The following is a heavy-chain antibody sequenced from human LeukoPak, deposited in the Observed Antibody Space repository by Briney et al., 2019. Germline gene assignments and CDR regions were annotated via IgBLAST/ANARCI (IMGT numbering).Heavy chain of an antibody. J-gene: IGHJ2*01. CDR2: IYTSGST. V-gene: IGHV4-61*02. Sequence: SQTLSLTCTVSGASVSSGSYYWSWIRQPAGKGLEWIGRIYTSGSTNYNPSLKSRVTISVDTSKNQFSLKLSSVTAADTAVYYCARGRDCSSTSCFHWYFDLWGRGTLVTVSS. CDR3: ARGRDCSSTSCFHWYFDL. CDR1: GASVSSGSYY. D-gene: IGHD2-2*01.